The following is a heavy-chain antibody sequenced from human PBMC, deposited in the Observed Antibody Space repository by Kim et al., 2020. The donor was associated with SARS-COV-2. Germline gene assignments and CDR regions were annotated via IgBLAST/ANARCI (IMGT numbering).Heavy chain of an antibody. V-gene: IGHV3-30*07. J-gene: IGHJ6*02. Sequence: SMKGRFTISRDNSKITGYLQMNSLRAEDTAVYYWARDRDGYSYGSSGMDVWGQGTTVTVSS. CDR3: ARDRDGYSYGSSGMDV. D-gene: IGHD5-18*01.